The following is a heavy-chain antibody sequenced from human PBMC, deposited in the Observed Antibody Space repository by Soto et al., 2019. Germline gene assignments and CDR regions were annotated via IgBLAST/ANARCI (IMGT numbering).Heavy chain of an antibody. J-gene: IGHJ6*02. CDR1: GGSFSGYY. D-gene: IGHD3-3*02. V-gene: IGHV4-34*02. Sequence: QVQLQQWGAGLLKPSETLSLTCAVYGGSFSGYYWTWIRQAPGKGLEWIGEITHCGGTNYNSSLKSRVTISVDTSKNQFSLILYSVTAADTAVYYCARDRQYYQFWSGCQNEGPCAMDVWGQGTTVTVSS. CDR3: ARDRQYYQFWSGCQNEGPCAMDV. CDR2: ITHCGGT.